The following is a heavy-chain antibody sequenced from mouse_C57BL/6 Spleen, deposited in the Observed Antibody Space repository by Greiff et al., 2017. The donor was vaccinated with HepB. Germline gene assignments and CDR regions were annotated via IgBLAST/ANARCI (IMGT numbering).Heavy chain of an antibody. CDR1: GYTFTSYW. J-gene: IGHJ4*01. CDR3: AMATVVATPYAMVY. CDR2: IHPSDSDT. D-gene: IGHD1-1*01. V-gene: IGHV1-74*01. Sequence: QVQLQQPGAELVQPGASVKVSCKASGYTFTSYWMHWVKQRPGQGLEWIGRIHPSDSDTNYNQKFKGKATLTVDKSASTAYMQRSSLTSADSAVYYCAMATVVATPYAMVYWGQGASVTVAS.